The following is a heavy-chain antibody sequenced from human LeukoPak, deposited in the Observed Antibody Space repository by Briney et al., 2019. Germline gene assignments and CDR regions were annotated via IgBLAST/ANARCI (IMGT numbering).Heavy chain of an antibody. Sequence: PGGSLRLSCAASGFTFSGYAMSWVRQAPGKGLEWVSAISGSGGSTYYADSVRGRFTISRDNSKNTLYLQMNSLRAEDTAVYYCAKDLLRGYSSGWYDHRRGYFDYWGQGTLVTVSS. D-gene: IGHD6-19*01. V-gene: IGHV3-23*01. CDR3: AKDLLRGYSSGWYDHRRGYFDY. J-gene: IGHJ4*02. CDR2: ISGSGGST. CDR1: GFTFSGYA.